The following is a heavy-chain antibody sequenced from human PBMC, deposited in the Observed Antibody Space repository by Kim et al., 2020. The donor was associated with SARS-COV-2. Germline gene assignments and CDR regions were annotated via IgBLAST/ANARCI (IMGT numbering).Heavy chain of an antibody. V-gene: IGHV1-69*13. D-gene: IGHD3-10*01. J-gene: IGHJ6*02. Sequence: SVKVSCKASGGTFSSYAISWVRQAPGQGLEWMGGIIPIFGTANYAQKFQGRVTITADESTSTAYMELSSLRSEDTAVYYCARDGVYGSGTDGMDVWGQGTTVTVSS. CDR3: ARDGVYGSGTDGMDV. CDR2: IIPIFGTA. CDR1: GGTFSSYA.